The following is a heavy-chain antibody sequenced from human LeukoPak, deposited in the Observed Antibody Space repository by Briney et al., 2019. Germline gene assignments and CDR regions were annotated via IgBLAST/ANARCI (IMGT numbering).Heavy chain of an antibody. D-gene: IGHD1-1*01. CDR1: GVNFSSYA. CDR3: VKHSGGVYGNSDY. Sequence: GGSLRLSCVASGVNFSSYAVSCFRQAPGKGLEWVSTVGRSGADTYYADSVRGRFTISKDSSKNTLQMNSLSAEDTAIYYCVKHSGGVYGNSDYWGQGILVTVSS. V-gene: IGHV3-23*01. CDR2: VGRSGADT. J-gene: IGHJ4*02.